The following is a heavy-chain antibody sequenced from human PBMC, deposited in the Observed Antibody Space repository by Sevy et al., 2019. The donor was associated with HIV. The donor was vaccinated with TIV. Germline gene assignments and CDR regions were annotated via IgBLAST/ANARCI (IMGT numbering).Heavy chain of an antibody. CDR1: GGSISSYY. Sequence: SETLSLTCTVSGGSISSYYWSWIRQPAGKGLEWIGRIYTSGSTNYNPSLKSRVTMSVDTSKNQFSLKLSSVTAADTAVYYCARDGYSSSWYGDQFDYWGQGTLVTVSS. J-gene: IGHJ4*02. D-gene: IGHD6-13*01. CDR2: IYTSGST. V-gene: IGHV4-4*07. CDR3: ARDGYSSSWYGDQFDY.